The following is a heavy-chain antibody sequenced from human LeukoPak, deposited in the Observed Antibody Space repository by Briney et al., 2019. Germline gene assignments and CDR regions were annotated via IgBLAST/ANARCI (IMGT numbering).Heavy chain of an antibody. J-gene: IGHJ4*02. CDR1: GGSISSGSYY. D-gene: IGHD1-1*01. Sequence: SETLSLTCTVSGGSISSGSYYWSWIRQPAGKGLEWIGRIYTGGSTNYNPSLKSRVTISVDTSKNQFSLKLSSVTAADTAVYYCARFPASNWNLRGYWGQGTLVTVSS. CDR2: IYTGGST. CDR3: ARFPASNWNLRGY. V-gene: IGHV4-61*02.